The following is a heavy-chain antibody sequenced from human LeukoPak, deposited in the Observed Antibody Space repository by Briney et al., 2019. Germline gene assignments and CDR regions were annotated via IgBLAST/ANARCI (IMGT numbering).Heavy chain of an antibody. V-gene: IGHV3-74*01. CDR1: GFTFNTYW. CDR3: AKDRASTSWGYYFDY. D-gene: IGHD2-2*01. J-gene: IGHJ4*02. Sequence: GGSLRLSCAASGFTFNTYWTHWVRQAPGKGLVWVSSINADGSSSSYADSMKGRFTISRDNSKNTLYLQMNSLRAEDTAVYYCAKDRASTSWGYYFDYWGQGTLVTVSS. CDR2: INADGSSS.